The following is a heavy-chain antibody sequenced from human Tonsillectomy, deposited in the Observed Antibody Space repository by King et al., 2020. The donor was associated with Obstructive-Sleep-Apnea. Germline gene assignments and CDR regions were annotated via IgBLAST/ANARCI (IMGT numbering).Heavy chain of an antibody. CDR3: ARGYSSSWYYFDY. Sequence: QLQESGPGLVKPSETLSLICSVSGGSISSYYWTWIRQPPGKGLVWIGYIYYSGSTNYIPSLKSRGTMSVDTSENQFSLKLNSVTAADTAVYYCARGYSSSWYYFDYWGQGTLVTVSS. CDR1: GGSISSYY. V-gene: IGHV4-59*01. D-gene: IGHD6-13*01. CDR2: IYYSGST. J-gene: IGHJ4*02.